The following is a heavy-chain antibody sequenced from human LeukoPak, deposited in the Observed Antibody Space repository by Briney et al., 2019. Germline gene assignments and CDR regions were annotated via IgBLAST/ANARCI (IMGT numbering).Heavy chain of an antibody. Sequence: ASVKVSCKASGYTFTSYAMNLVRQAPGQGLEWMGWINTNTGNPTYAQGFTGRFVFSLDTSVSTAYLQISSLKAEDTAVYYCARGKPQYYYGSGLQFWGQGTMVTVSS. CDR1: GYTFTSYA. CDR2: INTNTGNP. CDR3: ARGKPQYYYGSGLQF. V-gene: IGHV7-4-1*02. D-gene: IGHD3-10*01. J-gene: IGHJ4*02.